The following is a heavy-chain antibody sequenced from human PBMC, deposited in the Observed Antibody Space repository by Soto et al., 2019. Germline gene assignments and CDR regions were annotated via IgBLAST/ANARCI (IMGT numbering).Heavy chain of an antibody. Sequence: GGSLRLSCAASGFTFSNAWMNWVRQAPGKGLEWVGRIKSKTDGGTTDYAAPVKGRFTISRDDSKNTLYLQMNSLKTEDTAVYYCTTRLKALAGEFDYWGQGTLVTVSS. CDR3: TTRLKALAGEFDY. CDR1: GFTFSNAW. J-gene: IGHJ4*02. D-gene: IGHD6-19*01. V-gene: IGHV3-15*07. CDR2: IKSKTDGGTT.